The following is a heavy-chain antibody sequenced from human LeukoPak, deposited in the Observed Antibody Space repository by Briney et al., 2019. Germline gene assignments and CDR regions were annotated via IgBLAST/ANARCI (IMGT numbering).Heavy chain of an antibody. CDR1: GGTFSSYA. D-gene: IGHD5-12*01. CDR3: ARELPDIVAPDAFDI. CDR2: IIPIFGTA. Sequence: SVKVSCKASGGTFSSYAISWVLQAPGQGLEWMGRIIPIFGTANYAQKFQGRVTITTDESTSTAYMELSSLRSEDTAVYYCARELPDIVAPDAFDIWGQGTMVTVSS. J-gene: IGHJ3*02. V-gene: IGHV1-69*05.